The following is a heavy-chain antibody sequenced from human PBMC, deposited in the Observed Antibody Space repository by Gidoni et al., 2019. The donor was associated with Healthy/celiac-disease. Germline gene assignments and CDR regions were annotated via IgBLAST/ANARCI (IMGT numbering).Heavy chain of an antibody. J-gene: IGHJ3*02. V-gene: IGHV3-15*01. CDR3: TTDRTEYRITGRAAFDI. CDR2: IKSKTDGGTT. D-gene: IGHD2-2*01. CDR1: GFTFSNAW. Sequence: EVQLVESGGGLVKPGGSLRLSCAASGFTFSNAWMSWVRQAPGKGLEWVGRIKSKTDGGTTDYAAPVKGRFTISRDDSKNTLYLQMNSLKTEDTAVYYCTTDRTEYRITGRAAFDIWGQGTMVTVSS.